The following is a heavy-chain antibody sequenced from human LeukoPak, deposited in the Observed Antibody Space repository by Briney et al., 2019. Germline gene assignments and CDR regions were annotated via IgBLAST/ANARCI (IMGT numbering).Heavy chain of an antibody. V-gene: IGHV4-59*08. CDR1: GGSISSYY. Sequence: SETLSLTCTVSGGSISSYYWSWIRQPPGKGLGWIGYIYYSGSTNYNPSLKSRVTISVDTSKNQFSLKLSSVTAADTAVYYCARGRIVGATNDYWGQGTLVTVSS. D-gene: IGHD1-26*01. J-gene: IGHJ4*02. CDR2: IYYSGST. CDR3: ARGRIVGATNDY.